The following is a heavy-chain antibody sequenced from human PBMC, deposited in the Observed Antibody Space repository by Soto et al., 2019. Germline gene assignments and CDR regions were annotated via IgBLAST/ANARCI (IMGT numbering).Heavy chain of an antibody. V-gene: IGHV4-31*03. CDR2: IYYSGST. CDR3: ARDSYYDSSGSSSSAFDI. J-gene: IGHJ3*02. Sequence: SKTLSLTCTVSGGSISSGGYYWSWIRQHPGKGLEWIGYIYYSGSTYYNPSLKSRVTISVDTSKNQFSLKLSSVTAADTAVYYCARDSYYDSSGSSSSAFDIWGQGTMVTVSS. CDR1: GGSISSGGYY. D-gene: IGHD3-22*01.